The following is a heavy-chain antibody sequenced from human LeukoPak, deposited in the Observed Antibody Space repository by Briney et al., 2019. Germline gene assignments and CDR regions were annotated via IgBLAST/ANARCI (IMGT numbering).Heavy chain of an antibody. V-gene: IGHV4-38-2*02. D-gene: IGHD3-22*01. J-gene: IGHJ4*02. CDR2: IYLSGST. Sequence: SHTLSLTYTVSGYSLHSGYYWGWTRQPPGTWLEGIGNIYLSGSTYYNPSLKSRVTISVDTSKNQFSLKLSSVTAADTAVYYCARDGDYDSSGFFLDYWGQGTLVTVSS. CDR3: ARDGDYDSSGFFLDY. CDR1: GYSLHSGYY.